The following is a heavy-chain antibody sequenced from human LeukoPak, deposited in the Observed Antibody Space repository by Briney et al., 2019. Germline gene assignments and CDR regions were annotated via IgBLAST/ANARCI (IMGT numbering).Heavy chain of an antibody. Sequence: GALSLSCAASGFTFSSYAMHWVRQAPGKGLEDVSGISSDGGSPFHVNSVKGRFTISRDNSKDTLYLQMGSLRAEDMAVYYCAREYCSGGRCQYYFDYWGQGTLVTVSS. CDR2: ISSDGGSP. V-gene: IGHV3-64*01. CDR3: AREYCSGGRCQYYFDY. D-gene: IGHD2-15*01. CDR1: GFTFSSYA. J-gene: IGHJ4*02.